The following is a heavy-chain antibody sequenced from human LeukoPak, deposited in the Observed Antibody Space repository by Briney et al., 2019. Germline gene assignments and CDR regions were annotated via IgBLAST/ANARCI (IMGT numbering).Heavy chain of an antibody. V-gene: IGHV4-39*07. D-gene: IGHD4-11*01. CDR3: AREWQYQFDY. CDR2: IYHSGST. J-gene: IGHJ4*02. CDR1: GDSITNTNYY. Sequence: SETLSLTCSVSGDSITNTNYYWAWIRQPPGKGLEWIGSIYHSGSTYYHPSLKSRVTLSIDTSKNQFSLKVTPVTAADTAVYYCAREWQYQFDYWGQGNMVTVSS.